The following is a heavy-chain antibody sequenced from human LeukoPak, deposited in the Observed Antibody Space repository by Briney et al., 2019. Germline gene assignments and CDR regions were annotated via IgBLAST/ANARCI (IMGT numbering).Heavy chain of an antibody. CDR1: GFTFSNYW. V-gene: IGHV3-7*01. Sequence: PGGSLRLSCAASGFTFSNYWMSWVRQAPGKGLEWVANIKQDGSEKYYVGSVKGRFTISRDNAKNSLYLQMNSLRADDTAVYYCARVRGYCSGGDCYRSEIDYWGQGALVTVSS. J-gene: IGHJ4*02. D-gene: IGHD2-15*01. CDR3: ARVRGYCSGGDCYRSEIDY. CDR2: IKQDGSEK.